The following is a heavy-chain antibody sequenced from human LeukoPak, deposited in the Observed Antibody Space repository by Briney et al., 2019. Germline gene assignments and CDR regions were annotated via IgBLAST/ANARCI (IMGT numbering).Heavy chain of an antibody. V-gene: IGHV4-59*01. CDR2: IYYSGST. CDR1: GGSISFYY. J-gene: IGHJ4*02. CDR3: ARSGGYSSPQNY. D-gene: IGHD6-19*01. Sequence: PSETLSLTCTVSGGSISFYYWSWIRQSPGKGLEWIGHIYYSGSTNYNPSLKSRVTISVDTSKNQLSLKLSSVTAADTAVYYCARSGGYSSPQNYWGQGTLVTVSS.